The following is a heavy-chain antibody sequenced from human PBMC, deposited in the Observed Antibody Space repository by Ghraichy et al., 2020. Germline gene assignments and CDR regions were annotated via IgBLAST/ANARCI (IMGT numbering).Heavy chain of an antibody. V-gene: IGHV3-9*01. CDR2: ISWNSGTI. J-gene: IGHJ6*02. Sequence: GGSLRLSCAASGFRFNGYAMHWVRQAPGKGLEWVSSISWNSGTIGYADSVKGRFTISRDNAKNSLYLQMHSLRAEDTAFYYCTKEGSTSSCGMDVWGQGTMVTVSS. CDR3: TKEGSTSSCGMDV. D-gene: IGHD6-6*01. CDR1: GFRFNGYA.